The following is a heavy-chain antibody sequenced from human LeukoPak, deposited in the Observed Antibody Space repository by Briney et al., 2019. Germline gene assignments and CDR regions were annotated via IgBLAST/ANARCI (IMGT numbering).Heavy chain of an antibody. CDR3: ARRITIITNYDS. V-gene: IGHV4-39*01. Sequence: PSETLSLTCTVSGGSISSSSNYWDWIRQPPGKGPEWIGSIYYSGSTYYNPSLESRVTISVDTSKSQFSLQLTSVTAADTAVYYCARRITIITNYDSWGQGTLVTVSS. D-gene: IGHD3-22*01. CDR1: GGSISSSSNY. J-gene: IGHJ4*02. CDR2: IYYSGST.